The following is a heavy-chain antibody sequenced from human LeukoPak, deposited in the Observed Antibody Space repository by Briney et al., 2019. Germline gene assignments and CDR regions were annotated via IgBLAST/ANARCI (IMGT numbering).Heavy chain of an antibody. CDR2: IKQDGSEK. CDR3: ARAATVTTWYYYYYYMDV. CDR1: RFTFSGYW. V-gene: IGHV3-7*01. Sequence: PGGSLRLSCVASRFTFSGYWMSWVRQAPGKGLEWVANIKQDGSEKQYVDSVKGRFTISRDNAKNSLYLQMNNLRAEDTAVYYCARAATVTTWYYYYYYMDVWGKGTTVTVSS. J-gene: IGHJ6*03. D-gene: IGHD4-17*01.